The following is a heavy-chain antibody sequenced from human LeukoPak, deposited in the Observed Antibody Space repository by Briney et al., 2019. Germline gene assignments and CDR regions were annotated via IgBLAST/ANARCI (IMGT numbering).Heavy chain of an antibody. V-gene: IGHV3-30-3*01. CDR3: AKGDYGGNLGAFDI. CDR1: GFTFSSYA. J-gene: IGHJ3*02. D-gene: IGHD4-23*01. CDR2: ISYDGSNK. Sequence: AGGSLRLSCAASGFTFSSYAMHWVRHAPGKGLEWVAVISYDGSNKYYADSVKGRFTISRDNSKNTLYLQMNSLRAEDTAVYYCAKGDYGGNLGAFDIWGQGTMVTVSS.